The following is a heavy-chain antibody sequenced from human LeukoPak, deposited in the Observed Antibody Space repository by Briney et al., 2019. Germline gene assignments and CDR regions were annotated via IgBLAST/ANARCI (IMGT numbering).Heavy chain of an antibody. V-gene: IGHV3-21*01. CDR2: ISTSSTYI. Sequence: PGGSLRLSCAASGFTFSGYSGYTMNWVRQAPGKGLEWVSSISTSSTYIYYADSVKGRFTISRDNAKNSLYLQMNSLRAEDTAVYYCARATHYFDYWGQGTLVTVSS. J-gene: IGHJ4*02. CDR1: GFTFSGYSGYT. CDR3: ARATHYFDY.